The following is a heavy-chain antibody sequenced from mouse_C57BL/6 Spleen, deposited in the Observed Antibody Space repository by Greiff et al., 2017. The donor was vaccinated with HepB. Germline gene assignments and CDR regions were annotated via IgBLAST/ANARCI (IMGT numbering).Heavy chain of an antibody. CDR2: ISDGGSYT. D-gene: IGHD2-3*01. J-gene: IGHJ2*01. CDR1: GFTFSSYA. Sequence: EVQRVESGGGLVKPGGSLKLSCAASGFTFSSYAMSWVRQTPEKRLEWVATISDGGSYTYYPDNVKGRFTISRDNAKNNLYLQMSHLKSEDTAMYYCARDDDYLDYWGQGTTLTVSS. V-gene: IGHV5-4*01. CDR3: ARDDDYLDY.